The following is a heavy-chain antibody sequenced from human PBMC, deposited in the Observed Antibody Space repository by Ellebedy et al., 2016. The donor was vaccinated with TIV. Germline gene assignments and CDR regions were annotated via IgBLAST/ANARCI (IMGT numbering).Heavy chain of an antibody. CDR3: AKTKGFSDAFDF. V-gene: IGHV3-74*01. D-gene: IGHD1/OR15-1a*01. CDR1: GFTFSDYW. J-gene: IGHJ3*01. CDR2: INDDGSDI. Sequence: GESLKISCAASGFTFSDYWMHWVRQVPGKGLVWVSRINDDGSDISYPDSVKGRFTISRDNAKSTLSLEATSLRAEDTGVYYCAKTKGFSDAFDFWGQGTMVTVS.